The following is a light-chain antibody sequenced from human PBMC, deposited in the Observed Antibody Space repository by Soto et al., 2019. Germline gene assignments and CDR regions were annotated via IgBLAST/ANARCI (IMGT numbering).Light chain of an antibody. Sequence: EIVMTQSPVALSVSPGERATLSCRANQSVTNNLAWYQQRPGQPPRLLIYAASTRATGVPARFSGSESGTEFTLTIISLQSEDFAVYYCLQYHNWPSRTFDQGTNLEIK. J-gene: IGKJ2*01. V-gene: IGKV3-15*01. CDR2: AAS. CDR3: LQYHNWPSRT. CDR1: QSVTNN.